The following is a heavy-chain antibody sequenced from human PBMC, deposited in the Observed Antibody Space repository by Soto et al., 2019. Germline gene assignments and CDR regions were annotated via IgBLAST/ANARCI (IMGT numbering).Heavy chain of an antibody. CDR1: GFTFSSYG. J-gene: IGHJ6*02. Sequence: GGSLRLSCAASGFTFSSYGMHWVRQAPGKGLEWVANIKQDGSEKYYVDSVKGRFTISRDNAKNSLYLQMSSLRAEDTAVYYCARDYYRFNSGYGFSMDVWGQGTTVTVSS. V-gene: IGHV3-7*01. D-gene: IGHD5-12*01. CDR3: ARDYYRFNSGYGFSMDV. CDR2: IKQDGSEK.